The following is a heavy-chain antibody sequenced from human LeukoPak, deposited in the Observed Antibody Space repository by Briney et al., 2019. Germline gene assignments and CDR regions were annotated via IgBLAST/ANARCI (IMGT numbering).Heavy chain of an antibody. Sequence: GASVKVSCKASGGTFSSYAISWVRQAAGQGVEWVGWISAYNGDTNYAQKLQGRVTMTTDTSTSTAYMELRSLRSDDTAVYYCARDPFPFGELLSPGNWFDPWGQGTLVTVSS. D-gene: IGHD3-10*01. J-gene: IGHJ5*02. CDR2: ISAYNGDT. CDR1: GGTFSSYA. CDR3: ARDPFPFGELLSPGNWFDP. V-gene: IGHV1-18*01.